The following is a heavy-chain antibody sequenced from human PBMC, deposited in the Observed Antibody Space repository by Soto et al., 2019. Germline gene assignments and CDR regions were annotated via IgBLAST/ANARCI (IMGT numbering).Heavy chain of an antibody. J-gene: IGHJ5*02. D-gene: IGHD6-6*01. V-gene: IGHV4-31*03. CDR3: ARGGVKQLVRFERYNWFDP. CDR1: GDSISSGGYY. CDR2: IHYSGST. Sequence: KPSETLSLTCTVSGDSISSGGYYWSWIRQHPGKGLEWIGYIHYSGSTHYNPSLKSRVTISVDMSKNQFSLKLSSVTAADTAVYYCARGGVKQLVRFERYNWFDPWGQGTLVTVSS.